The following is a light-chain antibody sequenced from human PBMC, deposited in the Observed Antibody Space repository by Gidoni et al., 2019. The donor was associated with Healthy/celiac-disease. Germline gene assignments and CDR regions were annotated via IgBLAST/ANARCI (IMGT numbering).Light chain of an antibody. CDR1: QSVLYSSNNKNY. CDR3: QQYYSTPQT. J-gene: IGKJ3*01. V-gene: IGKV4-1*01. Sequence: DIVMTQSPDSLAVSLGERATINCKSSQSVLYSSNNKNYLAWYQQKPRQPPKLLIYWASTRESGVPDRFSGSGSGTDFTLTISSLQAEDVAVYYCQQYYSTPQTFXPXTKVDIK. CDR2: WAS.